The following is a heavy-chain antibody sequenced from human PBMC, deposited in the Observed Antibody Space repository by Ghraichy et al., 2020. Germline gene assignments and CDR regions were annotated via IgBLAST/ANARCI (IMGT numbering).Heavy chain of an antibody. J-gene: IGHJ4*02. D-gene: IGHD6-13*01. CDR2: ISAYNGNT. CDR3: ARDLGYSRIRSTFDY. V-gene: IGHV1-18*01. CDR1: GYTFTSYG. Sequence: ASVKVSCKASGYTFTSYGISWVRQAPGQGLEWMGWISAYNGNTNYAQKLQGRVTMTTDTSTSTAYMELRSLRSDDTAVYYCARDLGYSRIRSTFDYWGQGTLVTVSS.